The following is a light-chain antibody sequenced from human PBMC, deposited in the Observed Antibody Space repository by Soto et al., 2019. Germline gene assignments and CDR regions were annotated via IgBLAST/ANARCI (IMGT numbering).Light chain of an antibody. V-gene: IGKV4-1*01. CDR3: QQYYSSRT. Sequence: DIVMTQSPDSLAVSLGERATINCKSSQSILSSSNNKNYLAWYQQKAGQPPKLLIYWASTRESGVPDRFSGSGSGTDFTLTISSLQAEDVAVYYCQQYYSSRTFGQGTKVEIK. CDR2: WAS. J-gene: IGKJ1*01. CDR1: QSILSSSNNKNY.